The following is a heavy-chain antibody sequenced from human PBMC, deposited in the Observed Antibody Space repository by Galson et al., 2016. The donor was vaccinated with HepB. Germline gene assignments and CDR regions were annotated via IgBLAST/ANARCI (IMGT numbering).Heavy chain of an antibody. Sequence: SLRLSCAASGFSFTNTWMNWVRQAPGMGLEWVSRIKSRSDGGAIEYAAPVKGRFTIARDDSKNTLYLQMNSLKTEDTALYYCTTDLGAPRRSSGSSGYYYGPRGYWGQGTLVTVSS. V-gene: IGHV3-15*07. D-gene: IGHD3-22*01. CDR2: IKSRSDGGAI. J-gene: IGHJ4*02. CDR1: GFSFTNTW. CDR3: TTDLGAPRRSSGSSGYYYGPRGY.